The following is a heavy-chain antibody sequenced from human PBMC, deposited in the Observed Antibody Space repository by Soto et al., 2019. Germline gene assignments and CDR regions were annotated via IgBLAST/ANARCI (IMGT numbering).Heavy chain of an antibody. CDR3: AKRATGTDFDY. J-gene: IGHJ4*02. Sequence: EVQLLESGGGLVQPGGSLRLSCAASGFTFSSYAMNWVRQAPGKGLEWVSVISGSGGSTYYADSVKGRFTISRDNSKNTLYLQVNGLRAEDTAVYYCAKRATGTDFDYWGQGTLVTVSS. D-gene: IGHD1-1*01. V-gene: IGHV3-23*01. CDR1: GFTFSSYA. CDR2: ISGSGGST.